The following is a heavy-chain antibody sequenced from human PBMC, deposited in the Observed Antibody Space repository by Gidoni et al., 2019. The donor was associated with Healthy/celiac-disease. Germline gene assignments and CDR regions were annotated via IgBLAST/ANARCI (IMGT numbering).Heavy chain of an antibody. CDR1: GFTVSSNY. Sequence: EVQLVESGGGLVQPGGSLRLSCAASGFTVSSNYMSWVRQAPGKGLEWVSVIYSGGSTYYADSVKGRFTISRDNSKNTLYLQMNSLRAEDTAVYYCARDLSGSYHNYWGQGTLVTVSS. CDR2: IYSGGST. V-gene: IGHV3-66*01. CDR3: ARDLSGSYHNY. D-gene: IGHD1-26*01. J-gene: IGHJ4*02.